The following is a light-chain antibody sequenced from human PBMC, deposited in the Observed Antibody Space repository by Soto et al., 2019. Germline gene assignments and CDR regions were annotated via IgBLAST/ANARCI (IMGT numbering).Light chain of an antibody. Sequence: DIQLTQSPSLLSASVGDRVTVTCRASQCINSYLAWYQQNPGKAPKLLIYTASTVQSGVPSRFSGSVSETEFTLTITSLQPEDFAAYYCQQLYRYPLTFGGGTKVDIK. J-gene: IGKJ4*01. V-gene: IGKV1-9*01. CDR3: QQLYRYPLT. CDR2: TAS. CDR1: QCINSY.